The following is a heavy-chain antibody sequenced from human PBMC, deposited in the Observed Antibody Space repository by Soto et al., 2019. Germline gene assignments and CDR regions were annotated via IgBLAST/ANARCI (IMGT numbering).Heavy chain of an antibody. CDR2: ISSSSSYI. D-gene: IGHD3-3*01. CDR1: GFTFSSYS. J-gene: IGHJ6*02. Sequence: GGSLRLSCAASGFTFSSYSMNWVRQAPGKGLEWVSSISSSSSYIYYADSVKGRFTISRDNAMNSLYLQMNSLRAEDTAVYYCATNTIFLENGMDVWGQGTTVTVSS. V-gene: IGHV3-21*01. CDR3: ATNTIFLENGMDV.